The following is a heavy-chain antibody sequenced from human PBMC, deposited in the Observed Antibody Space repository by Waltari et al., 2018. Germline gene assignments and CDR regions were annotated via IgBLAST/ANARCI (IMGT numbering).Heavy chain of an antibody. D-gene: IGHD3-10*01. CDR3: ARVSMVQGNAFDI. J-gene: IGHJ3*02. Sequence: QLQLQESGPGLVNPSETLSLTCTFSGVSISSSSNYWGWIRQPPGKGLEWIGSIYYSGSTYYNPSLKSRVTISVDTSKNQFSLKLSSVTAADTAVYYCARVSMVQGNAFDIWGQGTMVTVSS. CDR1: GVSISSSSNY. V-gene: IGHV4-39*07. CDR2: IYYSGST.